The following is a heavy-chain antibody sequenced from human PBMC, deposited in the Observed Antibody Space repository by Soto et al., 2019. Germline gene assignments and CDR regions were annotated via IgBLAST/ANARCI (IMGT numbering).Heavy chain of an antibody. J-gene: IGHJ5*02. CDR1: GFSLATVGEG. V-gene: IGHV2-5*01. CDR3: VHSGPWGSYRQGRFDP. CDR2: IYWNDEK. D-gene: IGHD3-16*02. Sequence: QITLKESGPTLVKPTQTLSLTCTVSGFSLATVGEGVGWVRQPPGKALEWLALIYWNDEKRFSPSLESRLTITKDTSQNQVVLTMTNMNSVDTASYYCVHSGPWGSYRQGRFDPWGQGTLVTVSS.